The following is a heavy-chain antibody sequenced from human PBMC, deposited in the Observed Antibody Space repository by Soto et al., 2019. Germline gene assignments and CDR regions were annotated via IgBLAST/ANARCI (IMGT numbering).Heavy chain of an antibody. Sequence: EVQLLESGGGLVQPGGSLRLSCAASGFTFSSYAMSWVRQAPGKGLEWVSSISGSGGSTYYADSVKGRFTISRDNSKNTLYLQMNSLRAEDTAVYSCAKDHLRVRGHGHNWFDPWGQGTLVTVSS. CDR1: GFTFSSYA. J-gene: IGHJ5*02. V-gene: IGHV3-23*01. D-gene: IGHD4-17*01. CDR3: AKDHLRVRGHGHNWFDP. CDR2: ISGSGGST.